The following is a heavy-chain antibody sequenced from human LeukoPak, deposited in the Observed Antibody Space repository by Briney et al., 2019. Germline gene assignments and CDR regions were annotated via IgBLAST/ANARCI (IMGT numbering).Heavy chain of an antibody. V-gene: IGHV4-59*08. CDR2: IYYSGST. D-gene: IGHD7-27*01. Sequence: SETLSLTCTVSGGSISSYYWSWIRQPPGKGLEWIGYIYYSGSTNYNPSLKSRVTISVDTSKDQFSLKLSSVTAADTAVYYCARGTWGSSDYWGQGTLVTVSS. CDR1: GGSISSYY. J-gene: IGHJ4*02. CDR3: ARGTWGSSDY.